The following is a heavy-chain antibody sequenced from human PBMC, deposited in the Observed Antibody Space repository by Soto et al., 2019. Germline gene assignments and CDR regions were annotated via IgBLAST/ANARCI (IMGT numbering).Heavy chain of an antibody. CDR1: GGSISSYY. V-gene: IGHV4-59*01. Sequence: SETLSLTCTVSGGSISSYYWSWIRQPPGKGLEWIGYIYYSGSTNYNPSLKSRVTISVDTSKNQFSLKLSSVTAADTAVYYCARGIWNYYDSSGILNWFDPWGQGTLVTVSS. CDR2: IYYSGST. CDR3: ARGIWNYYDSSGILNWFDP. J-gene: IGHJ5*02. D-gene: IGHD3-22*01.